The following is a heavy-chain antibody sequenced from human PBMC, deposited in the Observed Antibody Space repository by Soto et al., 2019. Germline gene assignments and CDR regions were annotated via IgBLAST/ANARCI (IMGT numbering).Heavy chain of an antibody. CDR1: RGSVGSVGYS. J-gene: IGHJ5*02. D-gene: IGHD3-10*01. V-gene: IGHV4-30-2*01. CDR2: IYHSGTF. Sequence: SETLSLTCVLCRGSVGSVGYSWCWIRQPPGGGLELIGYIYHSGTFPNNRSRKTWLTVLVDMSRNHFSPTLRSMTAADTAVYYCARPQFYSGSANFRGLTFDPRGQGTQVTLSS. CDR3: ARPQFYSGSANFRGLTFDP.